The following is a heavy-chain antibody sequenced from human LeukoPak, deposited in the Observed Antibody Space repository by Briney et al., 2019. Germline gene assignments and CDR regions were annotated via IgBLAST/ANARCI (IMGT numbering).Heavy chain of an antibody. V-gene: IGHV3-23*01. Sequence: GGSLRLSCAASGFTFSSYAMSWVGQAPGKGLEWVSAISGSGGSIYYADSVKGRFTISRDNSKNTLYLQMNSLRAEDTAVYYCAKFIVVVPAAYHYWGQGTLVTVSS. CDR2: ISGSGGSI. D-gene: IGHD2-2*01. CDR3: AKFIVVVPAAYHY. J-gene: IGHJ4*02. CDR1: GFTFSSYA.